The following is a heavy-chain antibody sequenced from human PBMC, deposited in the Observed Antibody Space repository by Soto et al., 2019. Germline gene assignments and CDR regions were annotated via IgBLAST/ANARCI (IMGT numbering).Heavy chain of an antibody. CDR2: IYTSGST. Sequence: PSETLSLTCTVSGGSISSYYWSWIRQPAGKGLEWIGRIYTSGSTNYNPSLKSRVTMSVDTSKNQFSLKLSSVTAADTAVYYCASDCSGGSCYYYYYGMDVWGQGTTVTVSS. CDR1: GGSISSYY. J-gene: IGHJ6*02. D-gene: IGHD2-15*01. V-gene: IGHV4-4*07. CDR3: ASDCSGGSCYYYYYGMDV.